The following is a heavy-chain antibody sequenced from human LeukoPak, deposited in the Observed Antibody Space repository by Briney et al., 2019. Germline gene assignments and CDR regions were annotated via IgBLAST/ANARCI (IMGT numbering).Heavy chain of an antibody. CDR2: IYYSGST. CDR1: GGSFSGYY. D-gene: IGHD5-18*01. V-gene: IGHV4-59*08. J-gene: IGHJ4*02. CDR3: AAARMDTAMVKFDY. Sequence: SETLSLTCAVYGGSFSGYYWSWNRQPPGKGLEWIGYIYYSGSTNYNPSLKSRVTISVDTSKNQFSLKLSSVTAADTAVYYCAAARMDTAMVKFDYWGQGTLVTVSS.